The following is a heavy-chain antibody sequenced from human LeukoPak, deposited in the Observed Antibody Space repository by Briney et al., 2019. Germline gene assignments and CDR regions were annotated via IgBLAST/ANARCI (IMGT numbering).Heavy chain of an antibody. D-gene: IGHD2-15*01. Sequence: SVTLSLTCAVSGYSISSGYYWGWIRQSPGKGLEWIGSIYHSGSTYYNPSLKSRVTISVDTSKNQFSLKLSSVTAADTAVYYCARRGSKSGWFDPWGQGTLVTVSS. CDR3: ARRGSKSGWFDP. CDR1: GYSISSGYY. V-gene: IGHV4-38-2*01. CDR2: IYHSGST. J-gene: IGHJ5*02.